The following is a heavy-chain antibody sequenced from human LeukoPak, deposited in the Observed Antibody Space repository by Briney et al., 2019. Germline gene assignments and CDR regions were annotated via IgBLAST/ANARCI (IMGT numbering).Heavy chain of an antibody. D-gene: IGHD3-22*01. J-gene: IGHJ4*02. Sequence: SVKVSCKASGGTFSSYAISWVRQAPGQGLEWMGRIIPIFGIANYAQKFQGRVTITADKSTSTAYMELSSLRSEDTAVYYCARTTDYYYDSSGYIDYWGQGTLVTVSS. CDR2: IIPIFGIA. CDR1: GGTFSSYA. V-gene: IGHV1-69*04. CDR3: ARTTDYYYDSSGYIDY.